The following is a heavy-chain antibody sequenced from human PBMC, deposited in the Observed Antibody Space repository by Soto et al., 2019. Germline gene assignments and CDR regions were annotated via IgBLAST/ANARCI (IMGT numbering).Heavy chain of an antibody. J-gene: IGHJ3*02. CDR3: ERWAEPAVKAFDI. V-gene: IGHV4-59*02. CDR1: GASVSDYY. D-gene: IGHD6-19*01. Sequence: XETLSLTFTVSGASVSDYYWNWIRQPPGKGLEWIGYIHYTGSSNYNPSLKSRVTMSVDTSKNQFSLWMTSVTAADTAVYYCERWAEPAVKAFDIWGQGTMVTVSS. CDR2: IHYTGSS.